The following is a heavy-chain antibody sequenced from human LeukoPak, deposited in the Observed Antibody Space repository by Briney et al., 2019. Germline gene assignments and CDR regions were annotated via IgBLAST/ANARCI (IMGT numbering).Heavy chain of an antibody. CDR2: IYYSGST. CDR3: ARSCSSTNCYKGGFDP. J-gene: IGHJ5*02. Sequence: SETLSLTCTVSGGSLSSGGYYWSWIRQHPGKGLEWIGYIYYSGSTYSNPSLKSRVTIPVDTSKNQFSLNLSSVTAADTAVYYCARSCSSTNCYKGGFDPWGQGTLVTVSS. CDR1: GGSLSSGGYY. V-gene: IGHV4-31*03. D-gene: IGHD2-2*02.